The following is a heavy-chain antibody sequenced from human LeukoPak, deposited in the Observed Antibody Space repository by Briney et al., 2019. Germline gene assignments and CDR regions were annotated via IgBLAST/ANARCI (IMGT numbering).Heavy chain of an antibody. D-gene: IGHD6-19*01. CDR3: ARPAWGQWLAEFDY. J-gene: IGHJ4*02. CDR2: ISYDGSNK. CDR1: GFTFSSYA. V-gene: IGHV3-30-3*01. Sequence: GRSLRLSCAASGFTFSSYAMHSVRQAPGKGLEWVAVISYDGSNKYYADSVKGRFTISRDNSKNTLYLQMNSLRAEDTAVYYCARPAWGQWLAEFDYWGQGTLVTVSS.